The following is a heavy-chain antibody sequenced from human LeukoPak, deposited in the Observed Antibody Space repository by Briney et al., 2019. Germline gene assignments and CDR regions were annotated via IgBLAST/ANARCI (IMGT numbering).Heavy chain of an antibody. V-gene: IGHV4-39*01. CDR3: ARQLVKLWLTDFDY. J-gene: IGHJ4*02. D-gene: IGHD5-18*01. Sequence: SETLSLTCTVSGGSISSSSYYWGWIRQPPGKGRVWNGSIYYSGITYYNPSLKSRDTISVDTSKNQFSQKLTSVTAAATAEYCCARQLVKLWLTDFDYWGEESLVTVSS. CDR1: GGSISSSSYY. CDR2: IYYSGIT.